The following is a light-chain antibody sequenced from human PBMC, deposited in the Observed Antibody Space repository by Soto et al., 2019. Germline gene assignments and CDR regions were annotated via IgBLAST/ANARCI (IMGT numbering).Light chain of an antibody. V-gene: IGLV2-11*01. CDR3: CSYAGSSYV. Sequence: QSALTQPRSVSGSPGQSVTISCTGTSSDVGGYNYVSWYQQHPGKAPKLMIYDVSKRPSGVPDRFSGSKSGNTASLTISGRQAEDEAEYYCCSYAGSSYVFGTGTKLTVL. J-gene: IGLJ1*01. CDR2: DVS. CDR1: SSDVGGYNY.